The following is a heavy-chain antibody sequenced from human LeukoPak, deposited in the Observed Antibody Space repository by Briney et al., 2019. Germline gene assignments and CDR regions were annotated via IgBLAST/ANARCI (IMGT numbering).Heavy chain of an antibody. D-gene: IGHD4-17*01. Sequence: GGSLRLSCAASGFTFSSYAMSWVRQAPGKGLEWVSAISGSGGSTYYADSVKGRFTISRDNSKNTLYLQMNSLRAEDTAVYYCAKDADMTYGVHNDAFDIWGQGTMVTVSS. V-gene: IGHV3-23*01. CDR1: GFTFSSYA. CDR3: AKDADMTYGVHNDAFDI. J-gene: IGHJ3*02. CDR2: ISGSGGST.